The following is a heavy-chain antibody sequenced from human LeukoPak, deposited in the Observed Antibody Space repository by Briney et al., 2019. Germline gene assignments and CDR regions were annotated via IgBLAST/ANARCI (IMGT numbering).Heavy chain of an antibody. J-gene: IGHJ5*02. CDR2: ISYTGST. D-gene: IGHD6-13*01. CDR3: ARVIAAPGWFVP. V-gene: IGHV4-59*01. CDR1: SGSISSYY. Sequence: SETLSLTCTVSSGSISSYYWNWIRQPPGKGLEWIGYISYTGSTNYNPSLKSRVTISVDTSKNQFSLRLSSVTASDTAVYYCARVIAAPGWFVPWGQGTLVTVSS.